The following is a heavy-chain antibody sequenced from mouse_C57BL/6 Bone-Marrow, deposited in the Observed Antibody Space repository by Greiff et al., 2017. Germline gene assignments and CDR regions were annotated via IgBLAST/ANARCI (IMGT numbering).Heavy chain of an antibody. CDR1: GYAFSSSW. CDR2: IYPGDGDT. D-gene: IGHD2-12*01. V-gene: IGHV1-82*01. Sequence: VKLMESGPELVKPGASVKISCKASGYAFSSSWMNWVKQRPGQGLEWIGRIYPGDGDTNYNGKFKGKATLTADKSSSTAYMQLSSLTSAASAVYVWACAYSPWFAYRGQGTMVTGSA. J-gene: IGHJ3*01. CDR3: ACAYSPWFAY.